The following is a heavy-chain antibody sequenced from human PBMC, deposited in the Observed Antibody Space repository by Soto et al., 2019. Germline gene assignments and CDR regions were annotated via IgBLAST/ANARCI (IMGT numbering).Heavy chain of an antibody. J-gene: IGHJ4*02. CDR3: AKRRYCPSTTCFAY. D-gene: IGHD2-2*01. V-gene: IGHV3-64D*08. CDR1: GFTFSSYA. Sequence: GGSLRLSCSASGFTFSSYAMHWVRQAPGKGLEYVSSIIYSGGETYYAASVKDRFTISRDNSKNTVYLQMNSLRAEDTAMYYCAKRRYCPSTTCFAYWGQGTLVTVSS. CDR2: IIYSGGET.